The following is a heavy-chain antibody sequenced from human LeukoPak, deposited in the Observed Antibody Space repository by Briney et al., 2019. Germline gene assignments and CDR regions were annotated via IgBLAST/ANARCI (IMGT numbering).Heavy chain of an antibody. Sequence: GRSLRLSCAASGFTFSSYAMHWVRQAPGKGLEWVAVISYDGSSKYYADSVKGRFTISRDNAKNSLYLQMNSLRAEDTAVYYCARISRLHYYYYMDVWGKGTTVTVSS. J-gene: IGHJ6*03. V-gene: IGHV3-30-3*01. CDR3: ARISRLHYYYYMDV. CDR2: ISYDGSSK. CDR1: GFTFSSYA. D-gene: IGHD3-16*01.